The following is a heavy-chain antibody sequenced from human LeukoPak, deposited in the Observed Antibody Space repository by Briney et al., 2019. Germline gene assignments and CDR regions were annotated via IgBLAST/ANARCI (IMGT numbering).Heavy chain of an antibody. D-gene: IGHD2-2*02. J-gene: IGHJ2*01. CDR3: AKALYNWYFDL. Sequence: PGGSLRLSCAGSGFTSSNYAMDWVRQAPGKGLDWVSGIYGDITFDADSVKGRFTISRDDSKNTLFLQMNSLRADDTALYYCAKALYNWYFDLWGRGTLVTVSS. CDR1: GFTSSNYA. V-gene: IGHV3-23*01. CDR2: IYGDIT.